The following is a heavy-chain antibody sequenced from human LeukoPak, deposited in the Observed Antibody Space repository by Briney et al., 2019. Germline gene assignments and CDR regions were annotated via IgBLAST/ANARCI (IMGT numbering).Heavy chain of an antibody. V-gene: IGHV4-39*01. J-gene: IGHJ4*02. CDR1: VGSISSSSYY. D-gene: IGHD1-20*01. CDR2: IYYSGST. Sequence: PSESLSLTRTVSVGSISSSSYYGGWIRHPPGKGLEWIGCIYYSGSTYYNPSLKRRVTISVDTCKNQFSLKLSSVTPAATAVSYWARHLSITGTTGFDYWGQGTLVTVSS. CDR3: ARHLSITGTTGFDY.